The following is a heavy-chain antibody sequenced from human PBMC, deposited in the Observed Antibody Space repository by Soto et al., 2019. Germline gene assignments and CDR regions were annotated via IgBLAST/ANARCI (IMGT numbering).Heavy chain of an antibody. CDR3: VRVYRGWGFDP. D-gene: IGHD1-20*01. Sequence: EVQLVESGGGLVQPGGSLRLSCVASGFSFSSYWMHWVRQVPGKGLMWVSRVTSDETSTIYADSVKGRFTISRDNAKNMLHLQMNSLRAEDTAVYYCVRVYRGWGFDPWGQGTLVTVSS. J-gene: IGHJ5*02. CDR2: VTSDETST. CDR1: GFSFSSYW. V-gene: IGHV3-74*01.